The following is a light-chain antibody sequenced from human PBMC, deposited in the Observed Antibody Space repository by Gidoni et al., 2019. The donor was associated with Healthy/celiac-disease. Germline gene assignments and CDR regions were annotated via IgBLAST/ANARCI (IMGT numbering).Light chain of an antibody. CDR1: QDISNY. J-gene: IGKJ4*01. V-gene: IGKV1-33*01. CDR2: DA. CDR3: KQYDNLPLT. Sequence: DIQMTQSPSSLSASVGDRVTITCQASQDISNYVNWYQQKPGKAPKLLIYDASRFSGSGSGTDFTFTISSLQPEDIATYYCKQYDNLPLTFGGGTKVEIK.